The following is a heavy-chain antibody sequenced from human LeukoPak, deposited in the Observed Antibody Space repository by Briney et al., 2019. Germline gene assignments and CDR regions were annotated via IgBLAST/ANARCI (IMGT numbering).Heavy chain of an antibody. CDR1: GFTFSNAW. J-gene: IGHJ3*02. CDR3: TRGYCSSTSCYVGLGAFDI. D-gene: IGHD2-2*01. Sequence: GGSLRLSCAASGFTFSNAWMSWVRQAPGKGLEWVGRIKSKTDGGTTDYAAPVKGRFTISGDDSKNTLYLQMNSLKTEDTAVYYCTRGYCSSTSCYVGLGAFDIWGQGTMVTVSS. V-gene: IGHV3-15*01. CDR2: IKSKTDGGTT.